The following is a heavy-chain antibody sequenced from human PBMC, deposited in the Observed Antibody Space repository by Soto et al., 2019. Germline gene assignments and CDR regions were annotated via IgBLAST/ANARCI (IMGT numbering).Heavy chain of an antibody. V-gene: IGHV5-51*01. Sequence: PGESLKISCKGSGYSFTSYWIGWVRQMPGKGLEWMGIIYPGDSDTRYSPSFQGQVTISADKSISTAYLQWSSLKASDTAMYYCARHGSISSPYCYYYGMDVWGQGTTVTAP. D-gene: IGHD3-3*02. CDR1: GYSFTSYW. CDR2: IYPGDSDT. J-gene: IGHJ6*02. CDR3: ARHGSISSPYCYYYGMDV.